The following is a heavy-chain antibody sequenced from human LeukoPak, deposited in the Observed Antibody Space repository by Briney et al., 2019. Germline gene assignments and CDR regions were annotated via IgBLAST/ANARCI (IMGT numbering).Heavy chain of an antibody. J-gene: IGHJ4*02. Sequence: ASETLSLTCTVSGGSISSYYWSWIRQPAGKGLEWIGRIYTSGSTKYNPSLKSRVTISVDTSKNQFSLKLSSVTAADTAVYYCARDSSSGWYRLFDYWGQGTLVTVSS. CDR1: GGSISSYY. V-gene: IGHV4-4*07. CDR3: ARDSSSGWYRLFDY. D-gene: IGHD6-19*01. CDR2: IYTSGST.